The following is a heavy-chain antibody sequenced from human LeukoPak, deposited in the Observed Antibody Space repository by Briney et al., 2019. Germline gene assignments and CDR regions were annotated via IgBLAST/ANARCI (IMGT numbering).Heavy chain of an antibody. Sequence: GASVKVSCKASGYTFTSYGISWVRQAPGQGLEWMGWISAYNGNTNYAQKLQGRVTMTTDTSTSTAYMELRSLRSADTAVYYCARDPLEYYYDSSGQDYWGQGTLVTVSS. CDR3: ARDPLEYYYDSSGQDY. CDR2: ISAYNGNT. D-gene: IGHD3-22*01. J-gene: IGHJ4*02. V-gene: IGHV1-18*01. CDR1: GYTFTSYG.